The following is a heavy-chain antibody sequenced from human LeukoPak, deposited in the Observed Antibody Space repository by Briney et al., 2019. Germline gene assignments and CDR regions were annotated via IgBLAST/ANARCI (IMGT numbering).Heavy chain of an antibody. V-gene: IGHV3-30*04. CDR3: AKNNDYGGSYWYFDL. D-gene: IGHD4-23*01. Sequence: GGSLRLSCEASGFTFSGYAIHWVRQAPGKGLEWVPVISYDGSNKYYADSVKGRFTISRDSSKNTLYLQMSSLRDEDTAVYYCAKNNDYGGSYWYFDLWGRGTLVTVSS. J-gene: IGHJ2*01. CDR2: ISYDGSNK. CDR1: GFTFSGYA.